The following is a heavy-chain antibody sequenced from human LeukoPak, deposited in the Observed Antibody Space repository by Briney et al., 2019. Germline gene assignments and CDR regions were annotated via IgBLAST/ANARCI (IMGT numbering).Heavy chain of an antibody. J-gene: IGHJ5*02. CDR1: GYTFTSYE. D-gene: IGHD3-10*01. Sequence: GASVKVSCKASGYTFTSYEINWVRQATGQGLEWMGWMNPNSGNTGYAQKFQGRVTITRNTSISTAYMELSSLRSEDTAVYYCARGLMVRGAYWFDPWGQGTLVTVSS. CDR3: ARGLMVRGAYWFDP. CDR2: MNPNSGNT. V-gene: IGHV1-8*03.